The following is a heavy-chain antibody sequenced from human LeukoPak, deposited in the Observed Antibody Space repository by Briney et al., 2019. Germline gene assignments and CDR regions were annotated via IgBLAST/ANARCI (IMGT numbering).Heavy chain of an antibody. CDR3: ARGAKLHYWNFVL. CDR1: TGSFSGYY. CDR2: INHVGRN. D-gene: IGHD1-1*01. V-gene: IGHV4-34*01. Sequence: SETLSLTCAVYTGSFSGYYWGWIRPPPGKGLEWNGEINHVGRNNNHPCLKSRVTISVDKAKNQFSLKLSSVTAADTAVYYCARGAKLHYWNFVLWGRSTLVTVSS. J-gene: IGHJ2*01.